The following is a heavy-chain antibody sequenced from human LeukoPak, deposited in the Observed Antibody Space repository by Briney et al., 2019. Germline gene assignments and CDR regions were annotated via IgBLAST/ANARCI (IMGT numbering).Heavy chain of an antibody. D-gene: IGHD3-22*01. J-gene: IGHJ4*02. CDR1: GFSLSTSGVG. Sequence: SGPTLVNPTPTLTLTCTFSGFSLSTSGVGVGWIRQPPGEALEWLALIYWDDDKRYSPSLKSRLTITKDTSENQVVLTMTNMDPVDTATYYCARYDSSGSDFDYWGQGTLVTVSS. V-gene: IGHV2-5*02. CDR3: ARYDSSGSDFDY. CDR2: IYWDDDK.